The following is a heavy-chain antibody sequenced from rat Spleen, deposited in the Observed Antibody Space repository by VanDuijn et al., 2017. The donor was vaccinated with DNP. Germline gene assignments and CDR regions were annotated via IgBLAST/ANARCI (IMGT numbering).Heavy chain of an antibody. Sequence: EVQLVETGGGLVQPGRSLKPSCVASGFTFSNYWMFWIRQAPGTGLEWVACINTDGGSTYYRDSVKGRFTISRDNAKSTLYLQMDSLRSEDTATYYCATHKGASSSYALDAWGQGTSVTVSS. CDR1: GFTFSNYW. CDR2: INTDGGST. J-gene: IGHJ4*01. V-gene: IGHV5-58*01. D-gene: IGHD1-11*01. CDR3: ATHKGASSSYALDA.